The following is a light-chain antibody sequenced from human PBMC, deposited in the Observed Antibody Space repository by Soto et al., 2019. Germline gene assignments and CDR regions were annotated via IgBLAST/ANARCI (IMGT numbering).Light chain of an antibody. CDR3: SSYTSSTTWV. CDR1: SSDVGGYNY. Sequence: QSALTQPASVSGSPGQSITISCTGTSSDVGGYNYVSWYQQHPGKAPKLMIYEVINRPSGVSNRFSGSKSGNTASLNISGLQAEDEADYYCSSYTSSTTWVFGGGTKLTVL. V-gene: IGLV2-14*01. J-gene: IGLJ3*02. CDR2: EVI.